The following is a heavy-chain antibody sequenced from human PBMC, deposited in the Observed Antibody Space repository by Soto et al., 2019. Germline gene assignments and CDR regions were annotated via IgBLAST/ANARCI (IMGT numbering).Heavy chain of an antibody. V-gene: IGHV3-33*01. D-gene: IGHD3-10*01. CDR3: ARAPMYGSGSYYRFEYYYGMDV. CDR1: GFTFSSYG. Sequence: GGSLRLSCAASGFTFSSYGMHWVRQAPGKGLEWVAVIWYDGSNKYYADSVKGRFTISRDNSKNTLYLQMNSLRAEDTAVYYCARAPMYGSGSYYRFEYYYGMDVWGQGTTVTVSS. CDR2: IWYDGSNK. J-gene: IGHJ6*02.